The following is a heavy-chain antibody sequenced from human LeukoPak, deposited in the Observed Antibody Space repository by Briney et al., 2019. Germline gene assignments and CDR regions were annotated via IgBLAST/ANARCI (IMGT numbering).Heavy chain of an antibody. CDR2: ISSTSSAI. J-gene: IGHJ4*02. Sequence: GGSLRLSCAASGFTFSNYSMNWVRQAPGKGLEWLSYISSTSSAIYYADSLKGRFTISRENAKNSLYLQMNSLRAEDTAVYYCARVIGSYGDSAYWGQGTLVTVSS. CDR3: ARVIGSYGDSAY. CDR1: GFTFSNYS. D-gene: IGHD3-16*01. V-gene: IGHV3-48*04.